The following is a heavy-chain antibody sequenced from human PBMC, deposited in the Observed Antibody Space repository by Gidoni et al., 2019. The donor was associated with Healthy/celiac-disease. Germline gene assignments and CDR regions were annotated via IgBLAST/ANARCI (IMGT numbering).Heavy chain of an antibody. CDR3: ARRYDGSGSYYRPPGDYYYYYMDV. D-gene: IGHD3-10*01. CDR2: IYYSGST. V-gene: IGHV4-39*01. J-gene: IGHJ6*03. Sequence: QLQLQESGPGLVKPSETLSLTCTVSGGSISSSSYYWGWIRQPPGKGLEWIGSIYYSGSTYYNPSLKSRVTISVDTSKNQFSLKLSSVTAADTAVYYCARRYDGSGSYYRPPGDYYYYYMDVWGKGTTVTVSS. CDR1: GGSISSSSYY.